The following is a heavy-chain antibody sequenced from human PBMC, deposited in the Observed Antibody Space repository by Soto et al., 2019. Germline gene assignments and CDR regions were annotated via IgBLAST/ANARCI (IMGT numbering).Heavy chain of an antibody. J-gene: IGHJ4*02. CDR2: ISSNGGST. Sequence: GGSLRLSCSASGFTFSSYAMHWVRQAPGKGLEYVSAISSNGGSTYYADSVKGRFTISRDNSKNTLYLQMSSLRAEDTAVYYCVKDDVPRYCSGGSCFLSASGFDYWGQGTLVTVSS. D-gene: IGHD2-15*01. V-gene: IGHV3-64D*08. CDR3: VKDDVPRYCSGGSCFLSASGFDY. CDR1: GFTFSSYA.